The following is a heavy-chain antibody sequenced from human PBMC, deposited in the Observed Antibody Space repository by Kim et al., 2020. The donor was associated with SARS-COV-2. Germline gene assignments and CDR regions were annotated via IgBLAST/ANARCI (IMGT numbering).Heavy chain of an antibody. CDR3: VRGFDI. Sequence: SGGRSTKYADSVKGRFTISRDNAKNTLHLQMNSLRAEDTAVYYCVRGFDIWGQGTMVTVSS. V-gene: IGHV3-74*01. J-gene: IGHJ3*02. CDR2: SGGRST. D-gene: IGHD3-10*01.